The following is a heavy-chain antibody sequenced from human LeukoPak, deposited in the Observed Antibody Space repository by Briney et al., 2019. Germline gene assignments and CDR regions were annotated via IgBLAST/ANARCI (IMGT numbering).Heavy chain of an antibody. V-gene: IGHV5-51*01. CDR3: ARPALDYDFWSGYYSLGHYFDY. Sequence: PGESLKISCKGSGYSFTSYWIGWVRQMPGKGLEWVGIIYPGDSDTRQRTSFKGQVHIAADKSIITAYLQWSSLKASDTAMYYCARPALDYDFWSGYYSLGHYFDYWGQGTLVTVSS. D-gene: IGHD3-3*01. CDR2: IYPGDSDT. CDR1: GYSFTSYW. J-gene: IGHJ4*02.